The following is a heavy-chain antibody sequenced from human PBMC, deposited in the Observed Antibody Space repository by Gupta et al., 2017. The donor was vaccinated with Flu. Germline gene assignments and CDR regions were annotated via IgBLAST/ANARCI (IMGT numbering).Heavy chain of an antibody. V-gene: IGHV4-39*01. CDR2: IYSRGTT. D-gene: IGHD6-6*01. Sequence: QLQLQESGPGLVKPSETLSLTCTVSGGSINSGSDYWGWIRQPPGKGLEWLATIYSRGTTYYNPSLRSRVTISVDTTKNQFSLRLSSVTAADTAVYYCASISTYIIPARPFDCFDPWGQGTLVTVSS. J-gene: IGHJ5*02. CDR3: ASISTYIIPARPFDCFDP. CDR1: GGSINSGSDY.